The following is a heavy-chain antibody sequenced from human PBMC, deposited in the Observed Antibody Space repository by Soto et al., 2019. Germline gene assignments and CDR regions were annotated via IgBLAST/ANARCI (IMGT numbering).Heavy chain of an antibody. CDR3: ARHALSITMVRGGWFDP. V-gene: IGHV4-39*01. CDR2: IYYSGST. CDR1: GGSISSSSYY. D-gene: IGHD3-10*01. J-gene: IGHJ5*02. Sequence: QLLESGPGLVKPSETLSLTCTVSGGSISSSSYYWGWIRQPPGKGLEWIGSIYYSGSTYYNPSLKSRVTISVDTSKNQFSLKLSSVTAADTAVYYCARHALSITMVRGGWFDPWGQGTLVTVSS.